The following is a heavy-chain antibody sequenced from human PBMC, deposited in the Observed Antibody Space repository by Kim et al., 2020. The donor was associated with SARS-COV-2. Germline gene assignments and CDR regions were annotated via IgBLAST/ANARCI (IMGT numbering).Heavy chain of an antibody. D-gene: IGHD2-15*01. J-gene: IGHJ4*02. CDR3: ARGAGYCSGGSCYEDY. Sequence: GGSLRLSCAASGFSFHDYGMSWVRQAPGKGLEWVSGINWNGGSTDYADSVKGRFTISRDNAKNSLYLQMNSLRAEDTAFYYCARGAGYCSGGSCYEDYWGQGTLGTVFS. CDR1: GFSFHDYG. CDR2: INWNGGST. V-gene: IGHV3-20*04.